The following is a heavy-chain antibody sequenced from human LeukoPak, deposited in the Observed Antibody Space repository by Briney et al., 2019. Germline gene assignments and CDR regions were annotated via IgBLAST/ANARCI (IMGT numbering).Heavy chain of an antibody. CDR3: ARADCSGSTCYSRRSWFDP. D-gene: IGHD2-2*01. CDR2: ISTSSRYI. Sequence: GGSLRLSCAASVFTFSSFDMNWVREAPGKGLEWVSSISTSSRYIYYRDSVKGRFTISRDDAKNSLYLQMNSLRVEDTAVYYCARADCSGSTCYSRRSWFDPWGQGTLVTVSS. J-gene: IGHJ5*02. V-gene: IGHV3-21*01. CDR1: VFTFSSFD.